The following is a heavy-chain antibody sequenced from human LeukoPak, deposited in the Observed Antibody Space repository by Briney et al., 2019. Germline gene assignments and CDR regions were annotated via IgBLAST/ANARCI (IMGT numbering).Heavy chain of an antibody. Sequence: SETLSLTCTVSGGSISSSSYYWGWIRQPPGKGLEWIGSIYYSGSTYYNPSLKSRVTISVDTSKNQFSLKLSSVNAADTAVYYCARVYPAKYYYYYYMDVWGKGTTVTVSS. CDR2: IYYSGST. CDR3: ARVYPAKYYYYYYMDV. J-gene: IGHJ6*03. CDR1: GGSISSSSYY. V-gene: IGHV4-39*07.